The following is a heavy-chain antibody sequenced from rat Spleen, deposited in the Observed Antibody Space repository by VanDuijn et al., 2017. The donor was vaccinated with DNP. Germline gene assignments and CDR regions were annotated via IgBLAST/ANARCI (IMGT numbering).Heavy chain of an antibody. Sequence: EVQLVESGGGLVQPGRSMKLSCAASGFTFSNYDMAWVRQAPKKGLEWVATISYDGSSTYYRDSVKGRFTISRDNAKSTLYLQRDSLRSEDTATYYCARYNSGYYAMDAWGQGTSVTVSS. D-gene: IGHD4-3*01. CDR2: ISYDGSST. CDR1: GFTFSNYD. CDR3: ARYNSGYYAMDA. V-gene: IGHV5-7*01. J-gene: IGHJ4*01.